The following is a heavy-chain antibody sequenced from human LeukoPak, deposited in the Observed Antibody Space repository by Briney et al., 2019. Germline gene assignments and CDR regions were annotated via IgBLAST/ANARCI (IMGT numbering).Heavy chain of an antibody. CDR1: GYSISSGYY. D-gene: IGHD1-26*01. CDR3: ARGELLAFDI. V-gene: IGHV4-38-2*02. J-gene: IGHJ3*02. Sequence: SETLSLTCTVSGYSISSGYYWGWIRQPPGKGLEWIGSIYHSGSTYYNPSLKSRVTISVDTSKNQFSLKLSSVTAADTAVYYCARGELLAFDIWGQGTMDTVSS. CDR2: IYHSGST.